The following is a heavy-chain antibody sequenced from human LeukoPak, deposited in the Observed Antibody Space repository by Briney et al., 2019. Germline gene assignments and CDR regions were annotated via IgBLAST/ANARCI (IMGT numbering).Heavy chain of an antibody. CDR3: ARVVTGVSLDYFDY. CDR1: GFTFSSYW. Sequence: GGSLRLSCAASGFTFSSYWMSWVRQAPGKGLEWVANIKQDGSEKYYVDSVKGRFTISRDNAKNSLYLQMNSLRAEDTAVYYCARVVTGVSLDYFDYWGQGTLVTVSS. CDR2: IKQDGSEK. V-gene: IGHV3-7*04. J-gene: IGHJ4*02. D-gene: IGHD2-21*02.